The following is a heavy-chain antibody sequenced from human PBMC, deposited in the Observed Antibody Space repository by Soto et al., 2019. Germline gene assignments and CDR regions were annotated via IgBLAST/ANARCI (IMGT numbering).Heavy chain of an antibody. CDR1: GYTFTSYG. CDR2: INTKNGNT. J-gene: IGHJ4*02. Sequence: QIYLVQSGAEVKKPGAPVKVSCKASGYTFTSYGIIWVRQAPGQGLEWMGWINTKNGNTHYAQKLQGRVTMTTDTSTTTAYMELRSLRTDDTAVYFCARDQAPYSNGWYYWGQGTLVTVSS. D-gene: IGHD6-19*01. V-gene: IGHV1-18*01. CDR3: ARDQAPYSNGWYY.